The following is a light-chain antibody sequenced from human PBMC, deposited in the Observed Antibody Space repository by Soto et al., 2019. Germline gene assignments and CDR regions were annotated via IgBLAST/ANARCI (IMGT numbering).Light chain of an antibody. CDR2: AAS. CDR1: QAFRND. V-gene: IGKV1-17*01. CDR3: LHHHTYPVT. Sequence: DIQMTQSPSSLSASVGDRVTITCRASQAFRNDLSWFQQKPGEAPKRLIYAASSLQSGVPSRFSGSGSGTEFTLTISSLQPEDSATYYCLHHHTYPVTFGGGTRVEIK. J-gene: IGKJ4*01.